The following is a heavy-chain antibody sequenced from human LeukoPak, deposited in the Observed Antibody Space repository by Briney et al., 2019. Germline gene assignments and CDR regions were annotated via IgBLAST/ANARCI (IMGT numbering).Heavy chain of an antibody. CDR2: IYYSGST. CDR1: GGSISSYY. J-gene: IGHJ4*02. Sequence: SKTLSLTCTVSGGSISSYYWSWIRQPPGKGLEWIGYIYYSGSTNYNPSLKSRVTISVDTSKNQFSLKPSSVTAADTAVYYCARDLGKNSGNFDYWGQGTLVTVSS. V-gene: IGHV4-59*01. D-gene: IGHD1-26*01. CDR3: ARDLGKNSGNFDY.